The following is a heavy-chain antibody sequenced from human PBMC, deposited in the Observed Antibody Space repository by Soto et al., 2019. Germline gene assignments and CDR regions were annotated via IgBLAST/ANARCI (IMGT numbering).Heavy chain of an antibody. V-gene: IGHV5-10-1*01. J-gene: IGHJ4*02. Sequence: PGESLKISCKGSGYIFRNNWITWVRQMPGKGLEWVGRIDLTDSYTSYSPSFQGHVSFSADKSINTTYLHFSSLRASDTAVYYCERNGGYNYISSAYHYAIDYWGQGTPVTVSS. CDR1: GYIFRNNW. D-gene: IGHD3-22*01. CDR2: IDLTDSYT. CDR3: ERNGGYNYISSAYHYAIDY.